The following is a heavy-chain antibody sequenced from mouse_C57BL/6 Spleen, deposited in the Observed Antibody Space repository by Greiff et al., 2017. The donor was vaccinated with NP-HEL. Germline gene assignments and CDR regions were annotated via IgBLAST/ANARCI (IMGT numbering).Heavy chain of an antibody. J-gene: IGHJ4*01. Sequence: VKLQQPGAELVRPGSSVKLSCKASGYTFTSYWMDWVKQRPGQGLEWIGNIYPSDSETHYNQKFKDKATLTVDKSSSTAYMQLSSLTSEDSAVYYCARTGYSNYVIAMDYWGQGTSVTVAS. D-gene: IGHD2-5*01. V-gene: IGHV1-61*01. CDR1: GYTFTSYW. CDR3: ARTGYSNYVIAMDY. CDR2: IYPSDSET.